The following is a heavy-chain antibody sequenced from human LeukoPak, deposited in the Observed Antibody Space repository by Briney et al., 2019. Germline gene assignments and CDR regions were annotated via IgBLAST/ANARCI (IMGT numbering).Heavy chain of an antibody. J-gene: IGHJ4*02. D-gene: IGHD3-10*01. Sequence: GGSLRLSCAASGFTFSSYAMSWVRQAPGKGLEWVGRIKSKTDGGTTDYAAPVKGRFTISRDDSKNTLYPQMNSLKTEDTAVYYCTTDSAALTYYYGSGSYLDFDYWGQGTLVTVSS. CDR3: TTDSAALTYYYGSGSYLDFDY. V-gene: IGHV3-15*01. CDR2: IKSKTDGGTT. CDR1: GFTFSSYA.